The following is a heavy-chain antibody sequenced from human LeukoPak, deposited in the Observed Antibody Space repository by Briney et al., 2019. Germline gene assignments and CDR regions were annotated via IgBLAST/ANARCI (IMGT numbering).Heavy chain of an antibody. Sequence: TSETLSLTCTVSGGSINCSSYYWGWVRQPPGKGLEWIGSMYYRGSTYYNPSLKSRVTISVDTSKNQFSLKLSSVTAADTAVYYCARDAGHQLSRRNYYAMDVWGQGTTVTVSS. CDR2: MYYRGST. V-gene: IGHV4-39*07. CDR1: GGSINCSSYY. J-gene: IGHJ6*02. CDR3: ARDAGHQLSRRNYYAMDV. D-gene: IGHD1-1*01.